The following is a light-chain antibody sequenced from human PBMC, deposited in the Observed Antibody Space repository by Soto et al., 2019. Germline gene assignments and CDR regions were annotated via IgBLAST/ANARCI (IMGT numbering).Light chain of an antibody. J-gene: IGKJ5*01. CDR3: QQYGSSST. V-gene: IGKV3-20*01. CDR2: GAS. Sequence: EIVMTQSPDTLSVSPGERATLSCRASQSVSSSYLAWYQQKPGQAPRLLIYGASSRPTSIPDRFSGSGSGTDFTLTISRLEPEDFAVYYCQQYGSSSTFGQGTRLEIK. CDR1: QSVSSSY.